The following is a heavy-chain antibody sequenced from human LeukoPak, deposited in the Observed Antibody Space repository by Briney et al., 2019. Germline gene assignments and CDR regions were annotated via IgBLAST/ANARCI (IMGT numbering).Heavy chain of an antibody. CDR1: GFTFSSYS. Sequence: GGSLRLSCAAFGFTFSSYSMNWVRQAPGKGLEWVSSISSSSSYIYYADSVKGRFTISRDNAKNSLYLQMNSLKTEDTAVYYCTTGPHITMVRGAFDYWGQGTLVTVSS. V-gene: IGHV3-21*03. D-gene: IGHD3-10*01. CDR2: ISSSSSYI. J-gene: IGHJ4*02. CDR3: TTGPHITMVRGAFDY.